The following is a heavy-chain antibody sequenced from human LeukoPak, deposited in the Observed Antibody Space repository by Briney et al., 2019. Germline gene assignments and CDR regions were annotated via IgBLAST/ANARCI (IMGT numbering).Heavy chain of an antibody. CDR3: ARLLAGYCSGGSCYSYYYGMDV. CDR1: GGTFSSYA. CDR2: IIPIFGTA. V-gene: IGHV1-69*01. D-gene: IGHD2-15*01. J-gene: IGHJ6*02. Sequence: GASVKVSCKASGGTFSSYAISWVRQAPGQGLEWMGGIIPIFGTANYAQKFQGRVTITADESTSTAYMELSSLRSEDTAVYYCARLLAGYCSGGSCYSYYYGMDVWGQGTTVTVSS.